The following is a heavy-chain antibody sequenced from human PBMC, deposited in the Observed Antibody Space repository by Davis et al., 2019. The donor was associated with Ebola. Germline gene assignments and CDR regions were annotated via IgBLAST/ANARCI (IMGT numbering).Heavy chain of an antibody. J-gene: IGHJ6*02. CDR1: GYTFTSYD. CDR2: MNPNSGNT. V-gene: IGHV1-8*01. Sequence: ASVKISCKASGYTFTSYDINWVRQATGQGLEWMGWMNPNSGNTGYAQKFQGRVTMTRNTSISTAYMELSSLRSEDTAVYYCARFFGDTYYYGMDVWGQGTTVTVSS. D-gene: IGHD2-21*02. CDR3: ARFFGDTYYYGMDV.